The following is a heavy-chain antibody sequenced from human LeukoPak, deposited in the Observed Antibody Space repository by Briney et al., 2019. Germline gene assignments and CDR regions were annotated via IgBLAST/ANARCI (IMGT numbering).Heavy chain of an antibody. J-gene: IGHJ6*02. CDR3: AKYRWGSTAAGGMDV. CDR2: IYYNGST. Sequence: SETLSLTCTVSGGSISSGGYYWSWIRQHPGKGLAWIGYIYYNGSTYYNPSLKSRVAISVDTSKNQFSLKLSSVTAADTAVYYCAKYRWGSTAAGGMDVWGQGTTVTVSS. V-gene: IGHV4-31*03. CDR1: GGSISSGGYY. D-gene: IGHD6-13*01.